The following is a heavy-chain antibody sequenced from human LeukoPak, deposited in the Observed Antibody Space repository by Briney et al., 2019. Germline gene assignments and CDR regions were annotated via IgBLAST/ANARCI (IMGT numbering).Heavy chain of an antibody. CDR3: ARHTNWNQYFYYYVAV. J-gene: IGHJ6*03. V-gene: IGHV4-39*01. D-gene: IGHD1-1*01. CDR1: GFTFNDYY. CDR2: IFYSGNT. Sequence: SGGSLRLSCAASGFTFNDYYMSWIRQPPGKGLGGIGIIFYSGNTYYHPSPKSRVTISLDTSKNQFSLKLRSATAADTAVFYCARHTNWNQYFYYYVAVWGKGTTVTVSS.